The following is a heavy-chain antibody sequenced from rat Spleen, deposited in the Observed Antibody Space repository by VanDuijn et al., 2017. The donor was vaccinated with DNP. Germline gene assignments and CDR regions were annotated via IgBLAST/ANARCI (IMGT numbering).Heavy chain of an antibody. V-gene: IGHV2-1*01. CDR2: IWSGAAT. CDR3: GRHYTY. D-gene: IGHD1-1*01. J-gene: IGHJ2*01. CDR1: GFSLTSSS. Sequence: QVQLKESGPGLVQPSQTLSLTCTVSGFSLTSSSVHWVRQPPGKGLEWVGAIWSGAATDYGSALKSRLSISRDTSKSQVFLKRNSLQTEDTAMYFCGRHYTYWGQGVMVTVSS.